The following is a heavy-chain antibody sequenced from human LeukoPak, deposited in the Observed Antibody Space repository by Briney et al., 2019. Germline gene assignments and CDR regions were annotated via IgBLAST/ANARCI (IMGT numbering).Heavy chain of an antibody. CDR3: AKDGYGSGSAYYFDY. CDR2: ISGSGGST. Sequence: GGSLRLSCAASGFTFSIYAMTWVRQAPGKGLEWVSAISGSGGSTYYADSVKGRFTISRDNSKNTLYLQMNSLRAEDTAVYYCAKDGYGSGSAYYFDYWGQGTLVTVSS. CDR1: GFTFSIYA. D-gene: IGHD3-10*01. V-gene: IGHV3-23*01. J-gene: IGHJ4*02.